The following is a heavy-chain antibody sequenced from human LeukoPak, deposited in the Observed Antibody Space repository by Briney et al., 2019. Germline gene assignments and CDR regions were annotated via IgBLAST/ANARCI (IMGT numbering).Heavy chain of an antibody. CDR2: ISGSVGST. Sequence: PGGSLRLSCAASGLTFRGYAMSWVRQAPGKGLGWVSAISGSVGSTYYADSVKGRFTISRDNSKNTLDLQMNSLRAEDTAVYYCAKSGGYCSSTSCYKPIDCWGQGTLVTVSS. CDR3: AKSGGYCSSTSCYKPIDC. CDR1: GLTFRGYA. V-gene: IGHV3-23*01. J-gene: IGHJ4*02. D-gene: IGHD2-2*02.